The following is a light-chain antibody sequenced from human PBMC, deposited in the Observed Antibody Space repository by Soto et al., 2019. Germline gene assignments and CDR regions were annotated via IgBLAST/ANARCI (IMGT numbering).Light chain of an antibody. J-gene: IGLJ1*01. CDR3: SSYTSSSTLDV. CDR2: DVS. Sequence: QPALTQPASVSGSPGQAITISCTGTSSDVGGYNYVSWYQQHPGKAPKLMIYDVSNRPSGVSNRFSGSKSGNTASLTISGLQAEDEADYYCSSYTSSSTLDVFGTG. CDR1: SSDVGGYNY. V-gene: IGLV2-14*01.